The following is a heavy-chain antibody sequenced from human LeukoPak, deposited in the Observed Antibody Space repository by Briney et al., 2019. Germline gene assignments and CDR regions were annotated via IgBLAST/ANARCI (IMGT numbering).Heavy chain of an antibody. CDR2: INPSGGST. J-gene: IGHJ4*02. Sequence: GASVKVSCKASGYTFTTYNMHWVRQAPGQGLEWMGIINPSGGSTSYAQKFQGRVTMARDMSTSTVYMELSSLRSEDTAVYYCARGAVGATGKFDYWGQGTLVTVSS. V-gene: IGHV1-46*01. CDR1: GYTFTTYN. CDR3: ARGAVGATGKFDY. D-gene: IGHD1-26*01.